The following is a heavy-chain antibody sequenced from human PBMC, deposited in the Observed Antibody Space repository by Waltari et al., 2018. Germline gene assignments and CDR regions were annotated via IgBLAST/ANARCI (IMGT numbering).Heavy chain of an antibody. Sequence: EVQLLESGGGLVQPGGSLRLSCAASGFTFSSYAMSWVRQAPGKGLEWVSLIYSGGSNTYYADAVKGRFTISRDNSKNTLYLQMNSLRAEDTAVYYCARDTPTYSSGLYLYHWGQGTLVTVSS. CDR1: GFTFSSYA. CDR3: ARDTPTYSSGLYLYH. D-gene: IGHD6-19*01. J-gene: IGHJ4*02. CDR2: IYSGGSNT. V-gene: IGHV3-23*03.